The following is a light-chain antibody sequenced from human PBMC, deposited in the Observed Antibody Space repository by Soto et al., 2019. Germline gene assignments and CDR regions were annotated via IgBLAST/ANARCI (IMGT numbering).Light chain of an antibody. J-gene: IGKJ2*01. V-gene: IGKV3-15*01. CDR1: QSVSSN. Sequence: EIVMTQSPATLSVSPGERATVSCRASQSVSSNLAWYQQKPGQAPSLLIYGASTRATGIPARFSGSGSGTEFTLTIGSLQSEDFAVYYCQQYNNWPRIFGQGTKLEIK. CDR2: GAS. CDR3: QQYNNWPRI.